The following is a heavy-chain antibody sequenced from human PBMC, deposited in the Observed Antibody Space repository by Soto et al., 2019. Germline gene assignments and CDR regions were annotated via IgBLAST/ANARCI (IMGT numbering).Heavy chain of an antibody. D-gene: IGHD3-9*01. CDR2: ISSSSSYI. V-gene: IGHV3-21*01. Sequence: EVQLVESGGGLVKPGGSLRLSCAASGFTFSSYSMNWVRQAPGKGLEWVSSISSSSSYIYYADSVKGRFTISRDNAKNSLYLQMNSPRAEDTAVYYCASKITIIYYYYGMDVWGQGTTVTVSS. J-gene: IGHJ6*02. CDR1: GFTFSSYS. CDR3: ASKITIIYYYYGMDV.